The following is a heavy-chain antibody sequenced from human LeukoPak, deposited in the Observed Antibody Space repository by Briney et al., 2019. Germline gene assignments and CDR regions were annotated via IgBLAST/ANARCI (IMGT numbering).Heavy chain of an antibody. CDR3: ANSLSGWSGWFDP. V-gene: IGHV4-4*07. CDR2: IYTSGST. J-gene: IGHJ5*02. D-gene: IGHD6-19*01. CDR1: GDSISTFY. Sequence: PSETLSLTCTVSGDSISTFYWSWIRQPAGKGLEWIGRIYTSGSTNYNPSLKSRVTMSVDTSKNQFSLKLSSVTAADTAVYYCANSLSGWSGWFDPWGQGTLVTVSS.